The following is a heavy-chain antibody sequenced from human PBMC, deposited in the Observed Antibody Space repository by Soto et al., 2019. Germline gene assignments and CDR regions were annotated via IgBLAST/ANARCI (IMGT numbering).Heavy chain of an antibody. J-gene: IGHJ1*01. Sequence: PGGSLRLSCAASGFTFSSYAMSWVRQAPGKGLEWVSAISGSGGSTYYADSVKGRFTISRDNSKNTLYLQMNSLGAEDTAVYYCAKDEIVVVTGTEYFQHWGQGTLVTVS. CDR3: AKDEIVVVTGTEYFQH. CDR2: ISGSGGST. CDR1: GFTFSSYA. D-gene: IGHD3-22*01. V-gene: IGHV3-23*01.